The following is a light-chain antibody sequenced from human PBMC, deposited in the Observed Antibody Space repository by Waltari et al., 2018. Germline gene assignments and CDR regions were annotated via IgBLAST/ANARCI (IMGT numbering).Light chain of an antibody. CDR2: AAS. Sequence: DIQMTQSPSSLSASVGDRVTITCRPSQTINTYLNWYQQKPGKAPNLLIYAASTLQRGVPSRFSGSGSGTDFTLTFSSLQPEDFATYYCQQSYSTPLTFGGGTNVQIK. V-gene: IGKV1-39*01. CDR3: QQSYSTPLT. J-gene: IGKJ4*01. CDR1: QTINTY.